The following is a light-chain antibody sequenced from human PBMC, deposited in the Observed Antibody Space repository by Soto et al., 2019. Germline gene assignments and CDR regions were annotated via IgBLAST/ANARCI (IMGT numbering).Light chain of an antibody. CDR3: QQYGSSPRT. CDR1: QSVSYNY. Sequence: EIVLTQSPGTLSLSPGERATLSCRASQSVSYNYLAWYQQKPGQAPRLLIYGASSKATGIPDRFSGSGSGTDFTLTISRLEPEDFAVDFCQQYGSSPRTFGQGTKVEIK. CDR2: GAS. V-gene: IGKV3-20*01. J-gene: IGKJ1*01.